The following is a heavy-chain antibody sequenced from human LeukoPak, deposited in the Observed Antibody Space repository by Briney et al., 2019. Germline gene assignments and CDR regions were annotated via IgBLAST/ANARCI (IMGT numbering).Heavy chain of an antibody. D-gene: IGHD2-2*01. CDR1: GYSFTSYA. J-gene: IGHJ4*02. CDR3: ARGCTSCQRNFDY. Sequence: GASVKVSCKASGYSFTSYAIHWVRQAPGQRFEWMGWINPGNGNTKYSLNFQGRVAITRDTSANTAYMELTSLTFEDTAVYYCARGCTSCQRNFDYWGQGTLVTVSS. V-gene: IGHV1-3*01. CDR2: INPGNGNT.